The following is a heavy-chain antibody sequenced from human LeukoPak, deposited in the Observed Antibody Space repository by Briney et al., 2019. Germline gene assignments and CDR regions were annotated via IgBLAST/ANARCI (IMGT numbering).Heavy chain of an antibody. Sequence: SQTLSLTCPVPGDSISRHLYFWSWIRHHPGKGLEWIGYVYGTGNTYLNPSLESRVSMSLDTSQNQFSLRLTSVTAADTAVYYCAKLLRPKIVVVPAATRPYQDAFDIWGQGTMVTVSS. D-gene: IGHD2-2*01. CDR1: GDSISRHLYF. V-gene: IGHV4-31*03. CDR2: VYGTGNT. CDR3: AKLLRPKIVVVPAATRPYQDAFDI. J-gene: IGHJ3*02.